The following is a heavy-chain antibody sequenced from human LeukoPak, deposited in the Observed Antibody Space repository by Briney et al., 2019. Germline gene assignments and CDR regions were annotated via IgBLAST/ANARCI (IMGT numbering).Heavy chain of an antibody. Sequence: PSETLSLTCTVSGGSISSYYWRRIRQPPGKGLVWIVYIYYSGSTNYNPSLKSRVTISVDTTKNQFSLKLRSVTAADTAVYYCARDSSSQSGMDVWGQGTTVTVSS. J-gene: IGHJ6*02. CDR2: IYYSGST. CDR1: GGSISSYY. CDR3: ARDSSSQSGMDV. V-gene: IGHV4-59*01. D-gene: IGHD6-13*01.